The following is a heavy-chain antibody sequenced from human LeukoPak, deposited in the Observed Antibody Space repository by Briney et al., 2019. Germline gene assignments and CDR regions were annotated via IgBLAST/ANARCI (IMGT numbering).Heavy chain of an antibody. CDR3: ARDRHWNQGNFDY. CDR1: GYTITGYY. J-gene: IGHJ4*02. V-gene: IGHV1-2*02. Sequence: ASVKVSCKASGYTITGYYIHWVRQAPGQGLAWVGWINPNSGDTNYAQKFQGRVTMTRDTSINTVFMELSTLRSDDTAVYSCARDRHWNQGNFDYWGQGTLVTVSS. CDR2: INPNSGDT. D-gene: IGHD1-1*01.